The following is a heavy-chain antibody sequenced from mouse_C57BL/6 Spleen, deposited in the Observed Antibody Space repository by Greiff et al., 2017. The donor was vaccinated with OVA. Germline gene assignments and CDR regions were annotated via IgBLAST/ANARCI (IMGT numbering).Heavy chain of an antibody. CDR3: ARTRDYDEEFAY. CDR1: GYAFTNFL. Sequence: QVQLQQSGAELVRLGTSVKVSCKASGYAFTNFLIEWVKQRPGQGLEWIGVINPGSGGTNYNGKFKGKATLTADKSSSTAYMQLSSLTSEDSAVYFCARTRDYDEEFAYWGQGTLVTVSA. V-gene: IGHV1-54*01. D-gene: IGHD2-4*01. J-gene: IGHJ3*01. CDR2: INPGSGGT.